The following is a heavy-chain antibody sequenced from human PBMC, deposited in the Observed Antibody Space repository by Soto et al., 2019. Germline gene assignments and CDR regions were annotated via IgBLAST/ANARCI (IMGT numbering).Heavy chain of an antibody. V-gene: IGHV6-1*01. D-gene: IGHD2-21*02. CDR3: VGGQSSDGLGV. CDR2: TYYRSQWKN. Sequence: SQTLSLTCAISGDSVSSNKGAWSWIRQSPSSGLEWLGRTYYRSQWKNDYAISVKSRIIINADTSNNQFSLHLNSVTPEDTAVYYCVGGQSSDGLGVWGQGTTVTVSS. J-gene: IGHJ6*02. CDR1: GDSVSSNKGA.